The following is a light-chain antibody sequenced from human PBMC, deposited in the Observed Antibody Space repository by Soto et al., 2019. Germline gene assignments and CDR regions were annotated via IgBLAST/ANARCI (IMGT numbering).Light chain of an antibody. CDR1: QSVGSN. CDR3: QQYNNGLTIT. J-gene: IGKJ5*01. CDR2: GAS. V-gene: IGKV3-15*01. Sequence: EIDVTHAPSTLSPSTSYTLTLSFRSRQSVGSNLAWYQQKPGQAPRLLIYGASTRATGIQARFSGSGSGTEFTLTISSLQSEDFAVYYCQQYNNGLTITFGQGTRLDIK.